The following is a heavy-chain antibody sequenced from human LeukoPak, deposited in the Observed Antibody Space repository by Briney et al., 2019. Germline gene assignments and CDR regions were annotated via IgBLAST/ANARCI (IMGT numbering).Heavy chain of an antibody. CDR2: ISGSGGST. CDR1: GFTFSSYT. J-gene: IGHJ6*02. D-gene: IGHD2-2*01. V-gene: IGHV3-23*01. Sequence: GGSLRLSCAASGFTFSSYTMRWVRQAPGKGLEWVSAISGSGGSTFYADSVKGRFTISRDNSKNTLYLQMNSLRAEDTAIYYCAKTLGYVALFQYYGMDVWGQGTTVTVSS. CDR3: AKTLGYVALFQYYGMDV.